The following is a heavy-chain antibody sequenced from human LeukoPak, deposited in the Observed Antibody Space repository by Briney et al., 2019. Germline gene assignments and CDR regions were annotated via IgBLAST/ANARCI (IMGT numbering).Heavy chain of an antibody. V-gene: IGHV3-7*02. CDR1: GFYFSNTW. CDR3: ARVRPGSNYVDFDY. CDR2: IKGNGREK. J-gene: IGHJ4*02. Sequence: GGSLRLSFAASGFYFSNTWMTSVRQGPEKGLEWVAIIKGNGREKYYVDSVKGRFTISRDNSKSTLYPQMNSLRAEDTAVYYCARVRPGSNYVDFDYWGQGTLVTVSS. D-gene: IGHD4-11*01.